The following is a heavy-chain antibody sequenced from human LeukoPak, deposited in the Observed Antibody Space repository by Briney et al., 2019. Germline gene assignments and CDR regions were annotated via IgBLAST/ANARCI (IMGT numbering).Heavy chain of an antibody. D-gene: IGHD3-10*01. J-gene: IGHJ4*02. CDR2: ISSSTSYI. Sequence: PGGSLRLSCVASGFTFSSNWMHWVRQAPGKGLEWVSSISSSTSYIYYADSVKGRFTISRDNAKNSLYLQMNSLRAEDTAVYYCARDFYGSGSYCDYWGQGTLVTVSS. CDR1: GFTFSSNW. V-gene: IGHV3-21*01. CDR3: ARDFYGSGSYCDY.